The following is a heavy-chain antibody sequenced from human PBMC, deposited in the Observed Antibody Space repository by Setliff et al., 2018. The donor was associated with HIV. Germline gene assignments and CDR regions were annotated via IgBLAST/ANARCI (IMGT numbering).Heavy chain of an antibody. Sequence: PGGSLRLSCAASAFTFSNAWMNWVRQAPGKGLEWVGRIQSKIDGGTTDYADSVKGRFTISRDNSKNTLYLQMNSLRAEDTAVYYCARDKDYYDYSGYYYIYYYMDVWGKGTTVTVSS. V-gene: IGHV3-15*07. CDR1: AFTFSNAW. J-gene: IGHJ6*03. CDR3: ARDKDYYDYSGYYYIYYYMDV. D-gene: IGHD3-22*01. CDR2: IQSKIDGGTT.